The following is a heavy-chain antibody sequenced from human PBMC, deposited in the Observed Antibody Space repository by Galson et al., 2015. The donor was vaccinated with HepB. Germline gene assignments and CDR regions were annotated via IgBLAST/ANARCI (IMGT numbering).Heavy chain of an antibody. V-gene: IGHV3-23*01. CDR2: IDGGGGWS. CDR3: AKLHDGDYFVEHFDY. D-gene: IGHD4-17*01. J-gene: IGHJ4*02. CDR1: GFTFSTYA. Sequence: SLRLSCAASGFTFSTYAMSWVRQAPGKGLEWVSAIDGGGGWSYYADSVRGRFTISRDSSKNILYLHMTSLRAEDTAVYYCAKLHDGDYFVEHFDYWGQGTLVTVSS.